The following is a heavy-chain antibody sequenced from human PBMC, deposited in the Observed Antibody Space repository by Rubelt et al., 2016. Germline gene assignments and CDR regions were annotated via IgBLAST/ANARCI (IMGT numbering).Heavy chain of an antibody. J-gene: IGHJ4*02. CDR2: IFYSGST. CDR3: ARLSSGWYYFDY. CDR1: GGSISSSSYY. D-gene: IGHD6-19*01. V-gene: IGHV4-39*01. Sequence: QLQLQESGPGLVKPSETLSLTCTVPGGSISSSSYYWGWIRQPLGKGLEWIGSIFYSGSTYYNPSLKSRVTISVDTSKNPFSLKLSSVTAADTAVYYCARLSSGWYYFDYWGQGTLVTVSS.